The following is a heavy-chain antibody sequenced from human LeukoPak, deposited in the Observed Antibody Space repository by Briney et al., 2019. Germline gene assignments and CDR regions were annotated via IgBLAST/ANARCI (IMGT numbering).Heavy chain of an antibody. Sequence: ASVKVSCKASGYTFTSYYMHWVRQAPGQGLEWMGIINPSGGSTSYAQKFQGRVTMTRDMSTSTVYMELSSLRSEDTAVYYCARGDVVVLAAITAAFDIWGQGTMVTVSS. CDR3: ARGDVVVLAAITAAFDI. CDR2: INPSGGST. D-gene: IGHD2-2*01. J-gene: IGHJ3*02. V-gene: IGHV1-46*01. CDR1: GYTFTSYY.